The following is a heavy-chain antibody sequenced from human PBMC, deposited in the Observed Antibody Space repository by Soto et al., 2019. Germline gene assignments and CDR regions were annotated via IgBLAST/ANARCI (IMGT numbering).Heavy chain of an antibody. V-gene: IGHV5-51*01. CDR3: PXVIGTIPGLVTIGDSWPGAGDT. D-gene: IGHD3-3*01. J-gene: IGHJ3*02. CDR1: GYSFTSYW. CDR2: IYPGDSDT. Sequence: GRSLKISCKGSGYSFTSYWIGWVRQMPGKGLEWMGIIYPGDSDTRYSPSFQGQVTISADKSISTAYLQWSSLKASDTSMYYCPXVIGTIPGLVTIGDSWPGAGDTWGHGTRGTVS.